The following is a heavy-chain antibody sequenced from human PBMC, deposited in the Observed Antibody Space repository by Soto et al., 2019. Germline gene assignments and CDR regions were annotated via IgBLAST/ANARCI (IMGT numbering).Heavy chain of an antibody. V-gene: IGHV1-2*04. D-gene: IGHD5-12*01. Sequence: QVQLVQSGAEVRKPGASVTVSCRSSGDSFNDYYIHWVRQAPGQGFEWMGWINPNGGVTKYAQKFQGWVSMTRDTSIRDVLQELSRVRTGGTAVYYWAEESGGATATLDYYYFYMDVWGTGTTVTVSS. J-gene: IGHJ6*03. CDR2: INPNGGVT. CDR1: GDSFNDYY. CDR3: AEESGGATATLDYYYFYMDV.